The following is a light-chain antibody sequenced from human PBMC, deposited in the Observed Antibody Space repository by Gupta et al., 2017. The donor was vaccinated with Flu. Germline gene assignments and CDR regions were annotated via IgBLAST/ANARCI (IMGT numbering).Light chain of an antibody. Sequence: QSALTQPASVSGSPGQSLTISCTGTSSDVGGYDYVSWYQQHPGKAPKLLIYAVSNRPSGVSHRFSGSKSGNTASLTISGLHVEDEADYYCTSNTRSGTLVVLFGGGTKLTVL. CDR2: AVS. CDR1: SSDVGGYDY. J-gene: IGLJ2*01. CDR3: TSNTRSGTLVVL. V-gene: IGLV2-14*01.